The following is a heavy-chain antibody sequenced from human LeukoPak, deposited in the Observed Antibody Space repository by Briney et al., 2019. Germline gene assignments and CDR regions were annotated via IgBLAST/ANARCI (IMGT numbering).Heavy chain of an antibody. D-gene: IGHD3-3*01. CDR1: GGPISSYY. V-gene: IGHV4-59*01. CDR2: IYYSGST. Sequence: PSETLSLTCTVSGGPISSYYWSWIRQPPGKGLEWIGYIYYSGSTNYNPSLKSRVTISVDTSKNQFSLKLSSVTAADTAVYYCARDNGADYDFWSGLSGVANYDAFDIWGQGTMVAVS. J-gene: IGHJ3*02. CDR3: ARDNGADYDFWSGLSGVANYDAFDI.